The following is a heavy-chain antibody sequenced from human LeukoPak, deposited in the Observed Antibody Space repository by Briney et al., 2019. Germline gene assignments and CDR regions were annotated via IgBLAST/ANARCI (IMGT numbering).Heavy chain of an antibody. Sequence: GGSLRLSCAASGFTFSNYGMHWVRQAPGKGLEWVTFIPYDGSDEYYADSVKGRFTISRDNSKNTLYLEMNSLRAEDTAMYYCAKDRGIAAAYYFMDVWGKGTTVTVSS. V-gene: IGHV3-30*02. D-gene: IGHD6-13*01. CDR3: AKDRGIAAAYYFMDV. CDR1: GFTFSNYG. J-gene: IGHJ6*03. CDR2: IPYDGSDE.